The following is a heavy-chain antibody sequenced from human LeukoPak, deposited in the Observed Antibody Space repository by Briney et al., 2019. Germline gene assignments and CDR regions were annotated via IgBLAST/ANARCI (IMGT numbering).Heavy chain of an antibody. CDR2: IIPILGIA. V-gene: IGHV1-69*04. CDR3: ARDRGYSNWFDP. D-gene: IGHD4-11*01. Sequence: ASVKVSCKASGYTFTGYYMHWVRQAPGQGLEWMGRIIPILGIANYAQKFQGRVTITADKSTSTAYMELSSLRSEDTAVYYCARDRGYSNWFDPWGQGTLVTVSS. J-gene: IGHJ5*02. CDR1: GYTFTGYY.